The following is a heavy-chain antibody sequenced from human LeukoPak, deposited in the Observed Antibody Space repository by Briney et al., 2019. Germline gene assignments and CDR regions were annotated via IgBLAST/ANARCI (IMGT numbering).Heavy chain of an antibody. CDR1: GYSISSDYY. CDR2: IYYSGST. J-gene: IGHJ4*02. V-gene: IGHV4-38-2*02. CDR3: ARREDTAMVLDY. Sequence: KSSETLSLTCTVSGYSISSDYYWGWIRQPPGKGLEWIGSIYYSGSTYYNPSLKSRVTISVDTSKNQFSLKLSSVTAADTAVYYCARREDTAMVLDYWGQGTLVTVSS. D-gene: IGHD5-18*01.